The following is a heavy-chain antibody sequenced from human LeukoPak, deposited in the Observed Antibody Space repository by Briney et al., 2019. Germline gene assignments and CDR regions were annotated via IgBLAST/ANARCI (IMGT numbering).Heavy chain of an antibody. D-gene: IGHD5-18*01. J-gene: IGHJ4*02. CDR3: ARDRAGIQLWFDY. Sequence: GGSLRLSCAASGFTFSSYGMHWVRQAPGKGLEWVAVISYDGSNKYYADSVKGRFTISRDNSKNTLYLQMNSLRAEDTAVYYCARDRAGIQLWFDYWGQGTLVTVSS. V-gene: IGHV3-30*03. CDR2: ISYDGSNK. CDR1: GFTFSSYG.